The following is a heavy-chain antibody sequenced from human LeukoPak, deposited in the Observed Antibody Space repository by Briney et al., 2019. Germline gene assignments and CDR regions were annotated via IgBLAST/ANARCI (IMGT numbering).Heavy chain of an antibody. CDR3: ARSYCSGGSCWVYFDY. V-gene: IGHV4-59*08. J-gene: IGHJ4*02. CDR2: IYYSGST. CDR1: GGSISSYY. Sequence: SETLSLTCTVSGGSISSYYWSWIRQPPGKGLEWIGNIYYSGSTNYNPPLKSRVTISVDTSKNQFSLELSSVTAADTAIYYCARSYCSGGSCWVYFDYWGQGTLVTVSS. D-gene: IGHD2-15*01.